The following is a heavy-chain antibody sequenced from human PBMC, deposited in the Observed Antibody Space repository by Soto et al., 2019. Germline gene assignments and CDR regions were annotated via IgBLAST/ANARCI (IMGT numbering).Heavy chain of an antibody. D-gene: IGHD3-22*01. V-gene: IGHV1-69*12. CDR3: ATDLYFDSSGYFFEY. Sequence: VQLVQSGAEVKKPWFSVKVSCKASGASVNIEAMSWVRQAPGQGQEWMGGLIPMFVSLTFAQKFQDRLNITVDESLTTAYMELSTLRPEDTAVYYCATDLYFDSSGYFFEYWGQATLVTVSS. CDR1: GASVNIEA. CDR2: LIPMFVSL. J-gene: IGHJ4*02.